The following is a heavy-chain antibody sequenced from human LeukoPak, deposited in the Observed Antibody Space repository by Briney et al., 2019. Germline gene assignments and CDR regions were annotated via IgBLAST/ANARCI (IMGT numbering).Heavy chain of an antibody. D-gene: IGHD4-17*01. V-gene: IGHV4-59*01. CDR2: IYYSGST. Sequence: SETLSLTCNVSGGSIRGYYWSWIRQPPGKGLEWIGYIYYSGSTNYNPSLKSRVTISVDTSKNQFSLKLSSVTAADTAVYYCARDDGDYRGMYNWFDPWGQGTLVTASS. CDR1: GGSIRGYY. CDR3: ARDDGDYRGMYNWFDP. J-gene: IGHJ5*02.